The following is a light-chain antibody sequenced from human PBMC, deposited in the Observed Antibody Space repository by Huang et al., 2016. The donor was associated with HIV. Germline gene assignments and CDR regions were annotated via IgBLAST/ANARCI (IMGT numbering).Light chain of an antibody. CDR1: RSVLYSSKNKNY. Sequence: DIVMTQSPDSLAVSLGERATIDCKSSRSVLYSSKNKNYLAWYQQKQGQPPKLLIHWASTRESGVPDRFSGSGSGTDFTRTISSLQAEDVAVYYCQQYYSIPLTFGGGTKVEIK. V-gene: IGKV4-1*01. J-gene: IGKJ4*01. CDR2: WAS. CDR3: QQYYSIPLT.